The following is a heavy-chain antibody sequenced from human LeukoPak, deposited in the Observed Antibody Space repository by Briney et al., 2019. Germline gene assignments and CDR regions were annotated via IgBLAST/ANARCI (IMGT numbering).Heavy chain of an antibody. J-gene: IGHJ6*02. CDR3: ARDLIIEQLGYYYGMDV. V-gene: IGHV3-74*01. CDR2: INTDGNTT. Sequence: PGGSLRLSCTASGFTFSGYWMHWVRQAPGKGLVWLSRINTDGNTTNYADSVKGRFTISRDNAKNTLYLQMNSLRAEDTAVYYCARDLIIEQLGYYYGMDVWGQGTTVTVSS. CDR1: GFTFSGYW. D-gene: IGHD6-6*01.